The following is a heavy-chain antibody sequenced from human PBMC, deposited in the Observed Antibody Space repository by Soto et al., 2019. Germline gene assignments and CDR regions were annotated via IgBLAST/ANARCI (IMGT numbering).Heavy chain of an antibody. V-gene: IGHV3-74*01. CDR1: GFTFSNYW. D-gene: IGHD4-17*01. CDR3: ARFRVDGDYVP. CDR2: INTDGSST. Sequence: EVQLVESGGGLVQPGGSLRLSCAVSGFTFSNYWMHWVRQAPGKGLVWVSRINTDGSSTSYADFVKGRFTISRDNARNTLFLQMNSLTADDTAVYYCARFRVDGDYVPWGHGTRVPVSA. J-gene: IGHJ5*02.